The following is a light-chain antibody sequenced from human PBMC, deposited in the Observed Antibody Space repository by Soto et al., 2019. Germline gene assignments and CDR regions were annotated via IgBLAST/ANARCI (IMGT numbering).Light chain of an antibody. CDR1: QSISSW. J-gene: IGKJ1*01. CDR3: QQWT. CDR2: DAS. V-gene: IGKV1-5*01. Sequence: DIQMTQSPSTLSASVGDRVTITCRASQSISSWLAWYQQKPGKAPKLLIYDASSLESGVPSRFSGSGSGTEFTLTLSSLQPDDFATYYCQQWTFGQGTKVEIK.